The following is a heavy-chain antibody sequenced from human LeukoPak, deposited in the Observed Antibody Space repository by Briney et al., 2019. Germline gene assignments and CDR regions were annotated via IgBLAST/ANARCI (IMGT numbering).Heavy chain of an antibody. CDR2: IYSTGSA. CDR3: ARVADYGDYVGGDWIDP. V-gene: IGHV4-61*02. J-gene: IGHJ5*02. D-gene: IGHD4-17*01. Sequence: SETLSLTCTVSGGSISSGEYYWTWIRQPAGTRLEWIVRIYSTGSANYNPSLKSRVTMSVDTSENQFSLKLSSVTAADTAVYYCARVADYGDYVGGDWIDPWGQGTLVTVSS. CDR1: GGSISSGEYY.